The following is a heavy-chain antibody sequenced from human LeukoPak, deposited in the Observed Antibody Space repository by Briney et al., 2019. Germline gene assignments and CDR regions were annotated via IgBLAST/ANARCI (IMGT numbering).Heavy chain of an antibody. J-gene: IGHJ4*02. CDR3: ARGPPYGSRSDY. Sequence: SETLSLTCTVSGYSISSGYYWGWIRQPPGKGLEWIGSIYHSGSTYYNPSLMSRVTISVDTSKNQFSLKLSSVTAADTAVYYCARGPPYGSRSDYFDQGTLVTVSS. CDR1: GYSISSGYY. CDR2: IYHSGST. V-gene: IGHV4-38-2*02. D-gene: IGHD3-10*01.